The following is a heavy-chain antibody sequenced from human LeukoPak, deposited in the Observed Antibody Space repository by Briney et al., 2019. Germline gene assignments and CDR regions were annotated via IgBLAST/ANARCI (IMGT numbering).Heavy chain of an antibody. CDR3: ARRLTQYDCFDP. J-gene: IGHJ5*02. Sequence: SQTLSLTCVISGDIVSSNSAAWNWIRQSPSRGLEWLGRTYYRSTWYNDYAVSVRGRITVNPDTSKNQFSLHLNSVTPEDTAVYYCARRLTQYDCFDPWGQGILVTVSS. V-gene: IGHV6-1*01. CDR2: TYYRSTWYN. CDR1: GDIVSSNSAA. D-gene: IGHD2-2*01.